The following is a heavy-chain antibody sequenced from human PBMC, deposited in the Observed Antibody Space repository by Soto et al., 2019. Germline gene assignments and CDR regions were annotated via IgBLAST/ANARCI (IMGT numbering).Heavy chain of an antibody. V-gene: IGHV4-34*01. CDR2: INHSGST. Sequence: SETLSLTCALYVASFSGYYWSWLRQPPGKGLEWIGEINHSGSTNYNPSLKSRVTISVDTSKNQFSLKLSSVTAADTAVYYCARGRVRYFDWLFPALDYWGQGTLVTVSS. CDR1: VASFSGYY. J-gene: IGHJ4*02. D-gene: IGHD3-9*01. CDR3: ARGRVRYFDWLFPALDY.